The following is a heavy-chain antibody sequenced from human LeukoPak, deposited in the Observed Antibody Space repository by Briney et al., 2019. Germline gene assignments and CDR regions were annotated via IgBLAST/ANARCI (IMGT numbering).Heavy chain of an antibody. CDR2: ILPVLGAT. J-gene: IGHJ3*02. Sequence: SVKVSCKASGYTFTSYDINWVRQAPGQGLEWMGRILPVLGATNYAQKFQGTVTLTADTSTKTVYMELSNLRSEDTALYFCASRSHRKAFDIWGQGTMVTVSS. D-gene: IGHD1-14*01. V-gene: IGHV1-69*04. CDR1: GYTFTSYD. CDR3: ASRSHRKAFDI.